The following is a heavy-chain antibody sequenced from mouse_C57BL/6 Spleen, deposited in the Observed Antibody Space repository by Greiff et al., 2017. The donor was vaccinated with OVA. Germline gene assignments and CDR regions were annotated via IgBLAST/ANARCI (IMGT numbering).Heavy chain of an antibody. CDR2: INYDGSST. CDR1: GFTFSDYY. D-gene: IGHD2-12*01. J-gene: IGHJ4*01. Sequence: VQVVESEGGLVQPGSSMKLSCTASGFTFSDYYMAWVRQVPEKGLEWVANINYDGSSTYYLDSLKSRFIISRDNAKNILYLQMSSLKSEDTATYYCARDRDYYNHAMDYWGQGTSVTVSS. CDR3: ARDRDYYNHAMDY. V-gene: IGHV5-16*01.